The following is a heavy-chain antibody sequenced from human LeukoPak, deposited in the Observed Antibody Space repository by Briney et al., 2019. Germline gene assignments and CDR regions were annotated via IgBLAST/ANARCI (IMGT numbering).Heavy chain of an antibody. CDR3: ASKRYSSSPATIYYYYYMDV. D-gene: IGHD6-13*01. Sequence: ASVKVSYKASGYTFNTYGITWVRQAPGQGLEWMGWISGYNGKTKYAQKLQDRVTMTTDTSTTTAYMELRSLRSDDTAVYYCASKRYSSSPATIYYYYYMDVWGKGTTVTVSS. CDR2: ISGYNGKT. CDR1: GYTFNTYG. V-gene: IGHV1-18*01. J-gene: IGHJ6*03.